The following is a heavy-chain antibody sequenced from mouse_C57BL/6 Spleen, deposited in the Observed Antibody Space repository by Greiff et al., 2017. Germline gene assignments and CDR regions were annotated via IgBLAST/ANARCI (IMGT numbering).Heavy chain of an antibody. CDR2: ISSGSSTI. J-gene: IGHJ4*01. V-gene: IGHV5-17*01. Sequence: EVKLMESGGGLVKPGGSLKLSCAASGFTFSDYGMHWVRQAPEKGLEWVAYISSGSSTIYYADTVKGRFTISRDNAKNTLFLQMTSLRSEDTAMYYCARLGTTVVAPYYYAMDYWGQGTSVTVSS. CDR1: GFTFSDYG. D-gene: IGHD1-1*01. CDR3: ARLGTTVVAPYYYAMDY.